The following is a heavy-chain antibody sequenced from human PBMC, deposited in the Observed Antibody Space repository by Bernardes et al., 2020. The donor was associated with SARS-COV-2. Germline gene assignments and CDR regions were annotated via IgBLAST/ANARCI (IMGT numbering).Heavy chain of an antibody. D-gene: IGHD1-1*01. CDR2: INPDNGGT. J-gene: IGHJ1*01. CDR3: ARVRDHDRNSPPEEFFHH. V-gene: IGHV1-2*02. CDR1: GYTFTDYH. Sequence: ASMKVSCKASGYTFTDYHLNWVRLAPGQGPEWIGWINPDNGGTHYVQKFRGRVTMTRDTSVTTGYMELSGLTADDTAVYYCARVRDHDRNSPPEEFFHHWGQGALVTVSS.